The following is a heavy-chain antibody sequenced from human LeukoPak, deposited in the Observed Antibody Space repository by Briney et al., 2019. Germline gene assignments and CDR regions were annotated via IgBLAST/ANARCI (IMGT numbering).Heavy chain of an antibody. CDR1: GYSISSGYQ. CDR3: ARDPRWLTPDCTSISCYENYSDP. J-gene: IGHJ5*02. CDR2: IFHTGSA. Sequence: PSETLSLTCAVSGYSISSGYQWAWIRQPPGKTLEWIGSIFHTGSAHYNPSLKSRVTISVGTYTNHFSLRLTSVTAADTAVYYCARDPRWLTPDCTSISCYENYSDPWGQGILVTVSS. V-gene: IGHV4-38-2*02. D-gene: IGHD2-2*01.